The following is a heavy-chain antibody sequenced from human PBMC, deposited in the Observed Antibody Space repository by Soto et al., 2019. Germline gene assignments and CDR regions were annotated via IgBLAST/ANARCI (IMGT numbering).Heavy chain of an antibody. CDR3: VRQGIGNLHGLMDV. J-gene: IGHJ6*02. D-gene: IGHD1-1*01. CDR1: SGPSSSHN. Sequence: QVQLQQSGPGLVKPSETLCLTCTVCSGPSSSHNWGWIRQPPGRGLEWIGYVYYTGGTSYNPSLKSRVTISADSSTNHISLTLSSVTAADTAVYYCVRQGIGNLHGLMDVWGQGTTVSVSS. CDR2: VYYTGGT. V-gene: IGHV4-59*08.